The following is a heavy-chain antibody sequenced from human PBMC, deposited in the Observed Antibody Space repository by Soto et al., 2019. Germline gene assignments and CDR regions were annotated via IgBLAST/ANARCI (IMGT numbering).Heavy chain of an antibody. D-gene: IGHD2-21*01. Sequence: GGSLRLSFAASGFTFTSYSMNWVRQAPGKGLEWVSYIRGTTHYADSVKGRFTISRDNARSSLYLQMNSLRADDTAVYYCARDDSFAFDIWGQGTMVT. J-gene: IGHJ3*02. CDR1: GFTFTSYS. CDR3: ARDDSFAFDI. CDR2: IRGTT. V-gene: IGHV3-48*01.